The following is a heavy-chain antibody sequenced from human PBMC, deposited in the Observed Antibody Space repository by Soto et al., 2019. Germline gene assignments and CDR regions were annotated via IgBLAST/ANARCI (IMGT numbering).Heavy chain of an antibody. CDR2: MYHSGST. Sequence: SETLSLTCAVSGGSISSGGYSWSWIRQPPGKGLEWIGYMYHSGSTYYNPSLKSRVTISIDRSKNQFSLKLSSVTAADTAVYYCARVTHYSGQAILVTVSS. J-gene: IGHJ4*02. CDR3: ARVTHY. V-gene: IGHV4-30-2*01. CDR1: GGSISSGGYS.